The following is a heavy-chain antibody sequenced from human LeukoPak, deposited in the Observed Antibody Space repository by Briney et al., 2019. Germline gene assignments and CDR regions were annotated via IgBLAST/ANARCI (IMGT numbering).Heavy chain of an antibody. CDR1: GFTFSSYA. D-gene: IGHD3-22*01. J-gene: IGHJ4*02. CDR2: ISGSSADI. V-gene: IGHV3-21*06. CDR3: ARRGYHDSSGYDY. Sequence: GGSLRLSCAASGFTFSSYAMNWVRQAPGKGLEWVSSISGSSADIYYADSVKGRFTISRDNAKNSVFLQMNNLRVENTAIYYCARRGYHDSSGYDYWGQGTPVTVSS.